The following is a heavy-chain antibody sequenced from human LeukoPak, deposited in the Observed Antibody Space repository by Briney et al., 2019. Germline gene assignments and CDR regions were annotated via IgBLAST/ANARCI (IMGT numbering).Heavy chain of an antibody. V-gene: IGHV3-30*04. CDR1: GFTFSSYA. D-gene: IGHD2-21*01. CDR3: ARDQGGDTDY. CDR2: ISYDGSNK. Sequence: PGGSLRLSCAASGFTFSSYAMHWVRQAPGKGLEWVAVISYDGSNKYYADSVKGRFTISRDNSKNTLYLQMNSLRAEDTAVYYCARDQGGDTDYWGQGTLVTVSS. J-gene: IGHJ4*02.